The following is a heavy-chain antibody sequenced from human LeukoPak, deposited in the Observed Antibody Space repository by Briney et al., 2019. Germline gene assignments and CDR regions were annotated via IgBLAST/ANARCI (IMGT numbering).Heavy chain of an antibody. CDR2: IYTSGST. J-gene: IGHJ5*02. CDR3: ARGANNWFDP. CDR1: GGSINSGSYY. Sequence: SQTLSLTCTVSGGSINSGSYYWSWIRQPAGKGLEWIGRIYTSGSTNYSPSLKSRVTISVDTSKNQFSLRLNSVTAADTAVYYCARGANNWFDPWGQGTLVTVSS. V-gene: IGHV4-61*02.